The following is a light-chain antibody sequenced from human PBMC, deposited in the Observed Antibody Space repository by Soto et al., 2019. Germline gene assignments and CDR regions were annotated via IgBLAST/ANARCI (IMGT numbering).Light chain of an antibody. CDR2: GAS. CDR3: QQYNDWPPWT. V-gene: IGKV3-15*01. Sequence: EIVLTQSPGTLSLSPGERATLSCRASQSVSNNYLAWYQQKPGQAPRLLFYGASNRATGIPASFSGSGSGTDFSLTITSLQSEDFAVYYCQQYNDWPPWTFGQGTKVDIK. J-gene: IGKJ1*01. CDR1: QSVSNN.